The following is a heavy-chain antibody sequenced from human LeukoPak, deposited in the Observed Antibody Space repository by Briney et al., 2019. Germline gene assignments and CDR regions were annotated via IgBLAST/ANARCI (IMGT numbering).Heavy chain of an antibody. D-gene: IGHD6-13*01. V-gene: IGHV3-48*01. CDR2: ISSSSSTI. CDR1: GFTFSSYS. Sequence: GGSLRLSCAASGFTFSSYSMNWVRQAPGKGLEWVSYISSSSSTIYYADSVKGRFTISRDNAKNSLYLQMNSLRAEDTAVYYCARGTGYSSSWGQGTLVTVSS. CDR3: ARGTGYSSS. J-gene: IGHJ4*02.